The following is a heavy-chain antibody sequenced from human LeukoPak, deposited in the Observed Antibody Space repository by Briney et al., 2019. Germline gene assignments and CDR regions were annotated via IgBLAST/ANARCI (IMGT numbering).Heavy chain of an antibody. Sequence: PGGSLRLSCAASGFTFSSYAMSWVRQAPGKGLEWVSVISNSAGSTFYADSVKGRFTISRDNSKNTLYLQMDSLRAEDTAVYYCAKSPAPPPSGSYPYYYDYLGQGTLVTVSS. CDR2: ISNSAGST. D-gene: IGHD3-10*01. J-gene: IGHJ4*02. CDR3: AKSPAPPPSGSYPYYYDY. V-gene: IGHV3-23*01. CDR1: GFTFSSYA.